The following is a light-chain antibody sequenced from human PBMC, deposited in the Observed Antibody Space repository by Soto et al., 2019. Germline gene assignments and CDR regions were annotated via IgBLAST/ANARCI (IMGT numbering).Light chain of an antibody. J-gene: IGKJ3*01. CDR1: QPIKTW. V-gene: IGKV1-12*01. Sequence: DIQLTQSPASVSAAVGDRINISCRASQPIKTWLAWYQQKPGKGPKLLIYTASTLETGVPSRFSGSGSGTEFTLTISSLQSEDFAVYLCQQYTDWPPDPTFGPGTTVEIK. CDR3: QQYTDWPPDPT. CDR2: TAS.